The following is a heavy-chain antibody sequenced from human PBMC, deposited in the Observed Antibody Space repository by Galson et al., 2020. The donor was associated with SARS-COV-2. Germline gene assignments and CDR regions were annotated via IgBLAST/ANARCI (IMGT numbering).Heavy chain of an antibody. Sequence: GESLKISCAASGFTFSSYRLNWVRQAPGKGPEWVSSISSSSSYIYYADSVKGRFTISRDNAKNSLYLQMNSLRAEDTAVYYCARDRESIAAAGTVEVDYWGQGTLVTVSS. CDR2: ISSSSSYI. D-gene: IGHD6-13*01. CDR3: ARDRESIAAAGTVEVDY. CDR1: GFTFSSYR. V-gene: IGHV3-21*01. J-gene: IGHJ4*02.